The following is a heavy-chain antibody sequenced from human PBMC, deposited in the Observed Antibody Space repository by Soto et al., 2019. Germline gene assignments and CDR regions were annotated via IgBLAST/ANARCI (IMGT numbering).Heavy chain of an antibody. CDR2: FDPEDGET. D-gene: IGHD2-15*01. CDR1: GYTLTELS. J-gene: IGHJ4*02. V-gene: IGHV1-24*01. Sequence: SVKVSWKVSGYTLTELSMHLVRQAPGKGLEWMGGFDPEDGETIYAQKFQGRVTMTEDTSTDTAYMELRSLRSEDTAVYYCATQYCSGGSCYVLYWGQGTLVTVSS. CDR3: ATQYCSGGSCYVLY.